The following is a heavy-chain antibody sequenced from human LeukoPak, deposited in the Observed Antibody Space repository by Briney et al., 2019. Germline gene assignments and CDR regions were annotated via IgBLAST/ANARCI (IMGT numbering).Heavy chain of an antibody. CDR3: ARGGSGCFDY. J-gene: IGHJ4*02. CDR2: IHSDGSST. D-gene: IGHD6-19*01. Sequence: GGPVRLPCAACGFTFTSYWMHWVRQAPGKGLVWISHIHSDGSSTSYADSVTGRFTISRDNAKNMVYLQMNGLRTEDAAVYYCARGGSGCFDYWGQGSLVTVSS. CDR1: GFTFTSYW. V-gene: IGHV3-74*01.